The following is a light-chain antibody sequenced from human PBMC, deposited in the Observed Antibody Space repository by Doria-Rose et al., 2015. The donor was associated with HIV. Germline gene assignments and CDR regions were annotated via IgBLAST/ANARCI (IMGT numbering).Light chain of an antibody. V-gene: IGLV1-40*01. J-gene: IGLJ2*01. CDR3: QSYDNRLNGYVV. Sequence: QSVVTQPPSVSGAPGQRVTVSCTGSSSNIGADYDVHWYQQVPGTAPKLLMYGNDNRPSGVPDRFSGSKSGTSASLAITGLQAEDEATYYCQSYDNRLNGYVVFSGGTKLTVL. CDR1: SSNIGADYD. CDR2: GND.